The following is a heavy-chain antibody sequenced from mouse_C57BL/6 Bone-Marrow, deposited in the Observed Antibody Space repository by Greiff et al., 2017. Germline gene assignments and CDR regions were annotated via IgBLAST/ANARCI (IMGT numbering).Heavy chain of an antibody. Sequence: VQLQDSGAELGRPGASVRFSCKASGYTFPSLGIGWVKQRPGQGLEWIGDFYPRSGNTNYNEKLKGKATLTADKSSSTAYMELRSLTSEDSAVYFCARNYYGNRYAMDYWGQGTSVTVSS. J-gene: IGHJ4*01. V-gene: IGHV1-81*01. CDR1: GYTFPSLG. D-gene: IGHD2-1*01. CDR3: ARNYYGNRYAMDY. CDR2: FYPRSGNT.